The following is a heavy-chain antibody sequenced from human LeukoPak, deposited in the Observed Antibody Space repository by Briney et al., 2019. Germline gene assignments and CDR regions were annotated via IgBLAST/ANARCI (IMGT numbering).Heavy chain of an antibody. CDR1: GFTFSSYA. CDR3: AKESGGGYKTHDAFDI. Sequence: GGSLRLSCAASGFTFSSYAMSWVRQAPGKGLEWVSAISGSGGSTYYADSVKGRFTISRDNSKNTLYLQMNSLRAEDTAVYYCAKESGGGYKTHDAFDIWGQGTMVTVSS. D-gene: IGHD5-24*01. J-gene: IGHJ3*02. CDR2: ISGSGGST. V-gene: IGHV3-23*01.